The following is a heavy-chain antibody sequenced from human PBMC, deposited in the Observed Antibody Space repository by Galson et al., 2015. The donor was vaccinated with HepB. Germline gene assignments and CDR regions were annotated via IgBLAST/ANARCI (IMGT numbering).Heavy chain of an antibody. V-gene: IGHV3-30*18. Sequence: SLRLSCAASGFTFSSYAISWVRRAPGKGLELVAVISYDGSNKYYADSVKGRFTISIDNSKNTLHLQMKSSRAEDTAVYYRANSTYSSGWYLSDFDIWGHGTMVTGPS. CDR3: ANSTYSSGWYLSDFDI. CDR2: ISYDGSNK. CDR1: GFTFSSYA. D-gene: IGHD6-19*01. J-gene: IGHJ3*02.